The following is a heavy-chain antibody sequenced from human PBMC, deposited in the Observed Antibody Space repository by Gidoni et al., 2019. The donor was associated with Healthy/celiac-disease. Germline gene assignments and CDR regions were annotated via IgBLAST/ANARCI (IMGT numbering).Heavy chain of an antibody. Sequence: EVQLVESGGDLVQPGTSLRLSCEVSGFTFDDYAMHWVRQGPGKGLEWVSGIIWNSASAGYAESVEGRFTISRDNAKKSLYLQMTSLRPEDTAVYYCAKARGFTYGIDAFDIWGHGTMVTVSS. J-gene: IGHJ3*02. D-gene: IGHD5-18*01. CDR2: IIWNSASA. CDR1: GFTFDDYA. CDR3: AKARGFTYGIDAFDI. V-gene: IGHV3-9*01.